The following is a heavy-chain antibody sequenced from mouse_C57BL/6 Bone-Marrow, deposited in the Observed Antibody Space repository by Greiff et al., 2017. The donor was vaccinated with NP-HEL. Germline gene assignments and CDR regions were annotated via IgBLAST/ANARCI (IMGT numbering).Heavy chain of an antibody. Sequence: QVQLQQPGAELVRPGSSVKLSCKASGYTFTSYWMHWVKQRPIQGLEWIGNIDPSDSETHYNQKFKDKATLTVDKSSSTAYMQLSSLTSEDSAVYYCARTNLDWYYYGTWFAYWGQGTLVTVSA. J-gene: IGHJ3*01. CDR3: ARTNLDWYYYGTWFAY. D-gene: IGHD1-1*01. CDR2: IDPSDSET. V-gene: IGHV1-52*01. CDR1: GYTFTSYW.